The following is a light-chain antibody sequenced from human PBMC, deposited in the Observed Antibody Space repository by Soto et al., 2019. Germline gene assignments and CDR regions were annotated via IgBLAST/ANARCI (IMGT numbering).Light chain of an antibody. V-gene: IGKV1-8*01. J-gene: IGKJ1*01. Sequence: IQMTQSPSSLSASTGDRVTITCRASQGISSYLAWYQQKPGKAPKLLIYAASTLQSVVPSRFSGSGSWTDVTLTISCLQSEDFATYYCQQYYSYPWTFGQVTKVDIK. CDR2: AAS. CDR1: QGISSY. CDR3: QQYYSYPWT.